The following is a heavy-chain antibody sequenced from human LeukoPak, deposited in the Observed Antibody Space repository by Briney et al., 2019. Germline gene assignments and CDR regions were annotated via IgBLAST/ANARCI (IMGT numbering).Heavy chain of an antibody. J-gene: IGHJ4*02. Sequence: SETLSLTCTVSGGSISSYYWSWIRQPPGKGLGWIGYIYYSGSTNYNPSLKSRVTISVDTSKNQFSLKLSSVTAADTAVYYCASGPPSRSNYVFDYWGQGTLVTVSS. D-gene: IGHD4-11*01. CDR2: IYYSGST. CDR3: ASGPPSRSNYVFDY. CDR1: GGSISSYY. V-gene: IGHV4-59*01.